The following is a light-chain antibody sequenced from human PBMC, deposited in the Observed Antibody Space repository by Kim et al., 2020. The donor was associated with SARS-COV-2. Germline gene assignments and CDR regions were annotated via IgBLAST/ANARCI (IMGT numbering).Light chain of an antibody. CDR1: SSDVGAYKY. CDR3: SSYTTRSTVI. Sequence: QSALTQPASVSGSPGQLIAISCTGTSSDVGAYKYVSWYQQHPGKAPKLVIYDVSNWTSGVSNRFSGSKSGNTASLTISGLQTEDEADYYCSSYTTRSTVIFGGGTQLTAL. V-gene: IGLV2-14*03. CDR2: DVS. J-gene: IGLJ2*01.